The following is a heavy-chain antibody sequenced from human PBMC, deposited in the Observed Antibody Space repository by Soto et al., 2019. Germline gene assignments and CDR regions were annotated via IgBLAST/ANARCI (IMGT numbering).Heavy chain of an antibody. CDR1: VFSFSRSV. Sequence: PVGSLRLSCASSVFSFSRSVVHCLRHAPGKWLEWVAVISSDERDEDYADSVKGRFSISRDSSKSTLYLRMNSLRAEDTAMYYCARGLLKVEGGAFDIWGQGTMVNVSS. CDR3: ARGLLKVEGGAFDI. CDR2: ISSDERDE. J-gene: IGHJ3*02. D-gene: IGHD3-16*01. V-gene: IGHV3-33*01.